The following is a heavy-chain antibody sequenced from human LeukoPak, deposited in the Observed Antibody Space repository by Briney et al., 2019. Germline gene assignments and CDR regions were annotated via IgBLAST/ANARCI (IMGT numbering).Heavy chain of an antibody. D-gene: IGHD1-26*01. CDR3: ARINSGSYYYYYYGMDV. V-gene: IGHV1-8*01. Sequence: ASVKVSCKASGYTFTSYDINGVRQATGQGLEWMGWMNPNSGNTGYAQKFQGRVTMTRNTSISTAYIELSSLRSEDTAVYYCARINSGSYYYYYYGMDVWGQGTTVTVSS. J-gene: IGHJ6*02. CDR2: MNPNSGNT. CDR1: GYTFTSYD.